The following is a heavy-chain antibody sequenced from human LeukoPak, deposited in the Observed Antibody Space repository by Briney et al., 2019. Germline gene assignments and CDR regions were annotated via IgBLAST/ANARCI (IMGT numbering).Heavy chain of an antibody. D-gene: IGHD3-3*01. Sequence: PSETLSLTCTVSGGSISSSSYYWGWIRQPPGKGLEWIGSIYYSGSTYYNPSLKSRVTISVDTSKNLFSLKLSSVTAADTAVYYCARLVYDFWSGSLSHWGQGTLVTVSS. V-gene: IGHV4-39*01. J-gene: IGHJ4*02. CDR2: IYYSGST. CDR1: GGSISSSSYY. CDR3: ARLVYDFWSGSLSH.